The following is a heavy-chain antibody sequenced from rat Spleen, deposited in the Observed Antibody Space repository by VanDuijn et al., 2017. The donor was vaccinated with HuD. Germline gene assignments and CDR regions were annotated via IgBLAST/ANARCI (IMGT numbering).Heavy chain of an antibody. CDR3: ARLGYTYYGYNYFDY. D-gene: IGHD1-9*01. J-gene: IGHJ2*01. Sequence: EVQLVESGGGLVQPGRSMKLSCAATGFTFSSFPMAWVRQAPKKGLEWVASISYEGSSSSYGDSVKGRFTISRDNAKSTLYLQMNSLRSEDTATYYCARLGYTYYGYNYFDYWGQGVMVTVSS. CDR1: GFTFSSFP. V-gene: IGHV5-22*01. CDR2: ISYEGSSS.